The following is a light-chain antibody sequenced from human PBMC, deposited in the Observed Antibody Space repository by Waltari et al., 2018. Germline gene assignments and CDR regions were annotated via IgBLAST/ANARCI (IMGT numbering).Light chain of an antibody. J-gene: IGLJ1*01. CDR2: EVT. Sequence: QSVLTQPASASGSPGQSLTITCTGTSSDVGTSNLVSWYQQRPGKAHRLLIYEVTKRAPGTSDRFSASKSGNTASLSISGLQAQEDEADYYCCSYVGLGTYVFGTGTKVTV. V-gene: IGLV2-23*02. CDR3: CSYVGLGTYV. CDR1: SSDVGTSNL.